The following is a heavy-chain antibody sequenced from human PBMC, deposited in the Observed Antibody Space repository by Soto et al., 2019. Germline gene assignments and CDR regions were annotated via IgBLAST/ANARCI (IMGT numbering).Heavy chain of an antibody. CDR1: GYTFTTSG. CDR2: VSGYNGNT. J-gene: IGHJ6*02. D-gene: IGHD1-7*01. V-gene: IGHV1-18*01. Sequence: QVQLVQSGGEVKKPGASVKVSCKASGYTFTTSGVSWVRQAPGQGLEWMGWVSGYNGNTKYEETFPETGTMSTVTSTSTPYLALRRLTTDVTAVYYCARAGELPYYYSGMDVWGQGTTVIVSS. CDR3: ARAGELPYYYSGMDV.